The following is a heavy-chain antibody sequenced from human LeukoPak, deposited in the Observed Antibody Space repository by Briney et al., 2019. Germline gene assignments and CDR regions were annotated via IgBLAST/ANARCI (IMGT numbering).Heavy chain of an antibody. J-gene: IGHJ4*02. CDR3: ARDVMIFGVVIGRGFDY. V-gene: IGHV3-21*01. CDR2: ISSSSSYI. CDR1: GFTFSSYS. D-gene: IGHD3-3*01. Sequence: GGSLRLSCAASGFTFSSYSMNWVRQAPGKGLEWVSSISSSSSYIYYADSVKGRFTISRDNAKNSLYLQMNSLRAEDTAVYYCARDVMIFGVVIGRGFDYWGQGTLVTVSS.